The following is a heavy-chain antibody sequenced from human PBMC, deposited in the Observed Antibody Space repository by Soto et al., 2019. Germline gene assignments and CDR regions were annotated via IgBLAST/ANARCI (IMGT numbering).Heavy chain of an antibody. V-gene: IGHV3-7*01. CDR2: IKEDGIDK. CDR1: GLTFSRDW. CDR3: ARHGDSVFEH. D-gene: IGHD2-21*01. J-gene: IGHJ6*02. Sequence: GGSLRLSCTASGLTFSRDWMAWVRQAPGKGLEWVGNIKEDGIDKYYVDSVKGRFTMARDNAKNLLYLQMNSLRAEDTAVYYCARHGDSVFEHWGQGTTVTVSS.